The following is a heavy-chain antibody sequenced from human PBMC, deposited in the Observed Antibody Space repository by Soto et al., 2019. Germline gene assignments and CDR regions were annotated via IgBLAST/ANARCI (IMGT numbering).Heavy chain of an antibody. V-gene: IGHV1-69*06. Sequence: AAVKVSCKASGGTFSSYAISWVRQAPGQGLEWMGGIIPIFGTANYAQKFQGRVTITADKSTSTAYMELSSLRSEDTAVYYCARSRPQLLWLGEFQHPNYYDGMDVWGQGTTVTVSS. D-gene: IGHD3-10*01. CDR3: ARSRPQLLWLGEFQHPNYYDGMDV. CDR1: GGTFSSYA. J-gene: IGHJ6*02. CDR2: IIPIFGTA.